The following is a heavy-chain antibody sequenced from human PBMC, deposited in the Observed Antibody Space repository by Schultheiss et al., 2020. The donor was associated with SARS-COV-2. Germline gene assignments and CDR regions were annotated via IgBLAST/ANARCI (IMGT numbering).Heavy chain of an antibody. J-gene: IGHJ4*02. CDR1: GGSFSAYY. CDR2: IYYSGST. V-gene: IGHV4-34*01. CDR3: ARHAQSGSYSIFDY. D-gene: IGHD1-26*01. Sequence: SETLSLTCAVYGGSFSAYYWSWIRQPPGKGLEWIGSIYYSGSTYYNPSLKSRVTISVDTSKNQFSLKLSSVTAADTAVYYCARHAQSGSYSIFDYWGQGTLVTVSS.